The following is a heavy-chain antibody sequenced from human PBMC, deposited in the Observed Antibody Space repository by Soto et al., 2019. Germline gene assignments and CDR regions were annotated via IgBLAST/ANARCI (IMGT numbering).Heavy chain of an antibody. CDR3: ARGGIAPTDDAFDI. CDR2: MNPNSGNT. CDR1: GYTFTSYD. D-gene: IGHD2-21*01. J-gene: IGHJ3*02. Sequence: ASVKVSCKASGYTFTSYDINWVRQATGQGLEWMGWMNPNSGNTGYAQKFQGRVTMTRNTSISTAYMELSSLRSEDTAVYYCARGGIAPTDDAFDIWGQGTMVTVSS. V-gene: IGHV1-8*01.